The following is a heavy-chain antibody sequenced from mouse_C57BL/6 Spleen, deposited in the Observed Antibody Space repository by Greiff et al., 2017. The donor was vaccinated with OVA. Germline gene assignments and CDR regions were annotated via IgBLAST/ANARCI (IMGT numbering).Heavy chain of an antibody. CDR3: ARGDGYYEVYYAMDY. V-gene: IGHV3-6*01. D-gene: IGHD2-3*01. Sequence: EVQLVESGPGLVKPSQSLSLSCSATGYSITSGYYWNWIRQFPGNKLEWMGYISYDGSNNYNPSLKNRISITRDTSTNQFFLKLNSVTTEDTATYYCARGDGYYEVYYAMDYWGQGTSVTVSS. CDR2: ISYDGSN. CDR1: GYSITSGYY. J-gene: IGHJ4*01.